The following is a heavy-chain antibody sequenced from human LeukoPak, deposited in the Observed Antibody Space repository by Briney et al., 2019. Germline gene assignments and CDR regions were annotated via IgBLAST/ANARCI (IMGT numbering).Heavy chain of an antibody. J-gene: IGHJ6*04. Sequence: GGSLRLSCAASGFTFSSYSMNWVRQAPGKGLEWVSSISSSSSYTYYADSVKGRFTISRDNAKNSLYLQMNSLRAEDTAVYYCARSGRYFALGVWGKGTTVTVSS. D-gene: IGHD3-9*01. CDR3: ARSGRYFALGV. V-gene: IGHV3-21*01. CDR1: GFTFSSYS. CDR2: ISSSSSYT.